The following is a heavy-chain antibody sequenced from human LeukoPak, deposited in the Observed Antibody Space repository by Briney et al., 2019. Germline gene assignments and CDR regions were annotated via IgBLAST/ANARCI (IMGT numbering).Heavy chain of an antibody. D-gene: IGHD1-26*01. V-gene: IGHV4-31*03. J-gene: IGHJ5*02. CDR2: MYNSGRT. CDR3: ARVASGNYRFDP. Sequence: SETLSLTCTVSGDSISSGAYCWSWIHQHPEKGLEWIGYMYNSGRTYYNPSLESRVTISVDTSKNQFSLRLSSVTAADTAVYYCARVASGNYRFDPWGQGTLVTVSS. CDR1: GDSISSGAYC.